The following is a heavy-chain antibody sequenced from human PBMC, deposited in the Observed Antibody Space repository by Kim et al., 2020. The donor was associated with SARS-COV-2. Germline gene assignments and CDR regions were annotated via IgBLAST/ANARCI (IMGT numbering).Heavy chain of an antibody. CDR1: GFTFSSYW. CDR2: IKPDGSEG. Sequence: GGSLRLSCAASGFTFSSYWMNWVRQAPGKGLEWVAGIKPDGSEGYYVDSVKGRFTISRDNAKNSVFLQMNTVIADDTAVYYCARGIDYWGQGTLVTVSS. J-gene: IGHJ4*02. CDR3: ARGIDY. V-gene: IGHV3-7*01.